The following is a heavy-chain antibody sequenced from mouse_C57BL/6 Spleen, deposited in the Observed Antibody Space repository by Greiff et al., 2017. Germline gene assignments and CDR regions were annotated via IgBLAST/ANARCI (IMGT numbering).Heavy chain of an antibody. CDR2: IDPETGGT. J-gene: IGHJ4*01. CDR1: GYTFTDYE. CDR3: TREGPITTLVATGAMDY. V-gene: IGHV1-15*01. D-gene: IGHD1-1*01. Sequence: VQLQQSGAELVRPGASVTLSCKASGYTFTDYEMHWVKQTPVHGLEWIGAIDPETGGTAYNQKFKGKAILAADKSSSTAYMGLRSLTSEDSAVYYCTREGPITTLVATGAMDYWGQGTSVTVSS.